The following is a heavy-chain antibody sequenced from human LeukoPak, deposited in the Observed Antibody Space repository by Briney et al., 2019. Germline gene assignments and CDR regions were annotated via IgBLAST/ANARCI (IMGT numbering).Heavy chain of an antibody. CDR2: ISPTGSTT. V-gene: IGHV3-74*01. D-gene: IGHD5-18*01. Sequence: GGSLRLSCTASGFSFSGHWMHWARQLPGKGLVWVSRISPTGSTTSYADSVKGRFTVSRDNAKNTLYLQVNNLRAEDTAVYYCARGAAYSYGLDPFDYWGQGTLVTVSS. J-gene: IGHJ4*02. CDR3: ARGAAYSYGLDPFDY. CDR1: GFSFSGHW.